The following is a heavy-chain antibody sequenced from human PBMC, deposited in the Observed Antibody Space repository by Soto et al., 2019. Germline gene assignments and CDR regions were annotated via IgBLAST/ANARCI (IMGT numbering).Heavy chain of an antibody. J-gene: IGHJ5*01. CDR3: AKGVAARPPYKWLDS. CDR1: GFTFSNYG. V-gene: IGHV3-23*01. D-gene: IGHD6-6*01. Sequence: PWVSLRLSCAASGFTFSNYGMLWVRQAPGKGLEWVSATTSSGINTYYAGSVQGRFTISRDNSKNTLYLHMHSLKAHDTAAYSCAKGVAARPPYKWLDSWGQGTMVTVSS. CDR2: TTSSGINT.